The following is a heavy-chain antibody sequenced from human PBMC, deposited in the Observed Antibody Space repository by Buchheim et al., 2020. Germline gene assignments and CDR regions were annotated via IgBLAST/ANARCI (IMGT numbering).Heavy chain of an antibody. D-gene: IGHD3-16*01. V-gene: IGHV4-59*01. CDR1: GVSIYSSY. J-gene: IGHJ4*02. CDR2: IYYGGRP. Sequence: QVQLQESGPGLVKPSETLSLTCTVSGVSIYSSYWTWIRQPLGKGLEWIGNIYYGGRPNYNPSLKGRVTMSIDTSKNQFSLRMTSVTAADTAVYYCVMGDYEFANWGQGT. CDR3: VMGDYEFAN.